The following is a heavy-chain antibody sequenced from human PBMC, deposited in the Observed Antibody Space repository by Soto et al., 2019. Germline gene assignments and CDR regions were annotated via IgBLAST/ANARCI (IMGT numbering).Heavy chain of an antibody. J-gene: IGHJ4*02. D-gene: IGHD3-3*01. CDR2: IKGDGSVK. Sequence: EVQLVESGGGLVQPGGSLRLSCAASGFTFGNYWMTWVRQAPGKGLEWVANIKGDGSVKYHLDSVKGRFTSYSDNAKNSLYLQMNSLRDEDAAAYYCVRGPKSGAYYYDFWGQGTLVTVSS. CDR1: GFTFGNYW. CDR3: VRGPKSGAYYYDF. V-gene: IGHV3-7*01.